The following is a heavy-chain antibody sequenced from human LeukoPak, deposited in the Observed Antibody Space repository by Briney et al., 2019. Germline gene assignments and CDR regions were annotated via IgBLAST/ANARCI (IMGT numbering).Heavy chain of an antibody. Sequence: PSETLSLTCTVSGGSISSATHYWSWIRQHPGKGLEYIGYISYSGSTYYNPSLKSRLTISVDTSKNQFSLKLSSVTAADTAVYYCARRLAARPTWFDPWGQGTLVTVSS. CDR2: ISYSGST. CDR1: GGSISSATHY. D-gene: IGHD6-6*01. J-gene: IGHJ5*02. CDR3: ARRLAARPTWFDP. V-gene: IGHV4-31*03.